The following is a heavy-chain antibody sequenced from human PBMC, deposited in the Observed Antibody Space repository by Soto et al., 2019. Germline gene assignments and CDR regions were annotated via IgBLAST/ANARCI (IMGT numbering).Heavy chain of an antibody. CDR3: ARGRLMVYASDFDY. V-gene: IGHV3-11*06. Sequence: QVQLVESGGGLVKPGGSLRLSCAASGFTFSDYYMSWIRQAPGEGLEWVSYISSSSSYTNYADSVKGRFTISRDNAKNALYLQMNSLPAEDTAVYYCARGRLMVYASDFDYWGQGTLVTVSS. D-gene: IGHD2-8*01. CDR2: ISSSSSYT. J-gene: IGHJ4*02. CDR1: GFTFSDYY.